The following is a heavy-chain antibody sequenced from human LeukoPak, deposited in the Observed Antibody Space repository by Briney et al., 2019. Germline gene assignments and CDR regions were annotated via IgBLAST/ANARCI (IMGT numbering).Heavy chain of an antibody. D-gene: IGHD3-16*02. J-gene: IGHJ3*02. CDR1: GFTFSSYS. V-gene: IGHV3-48*01. CDR2: ISSSSSTI. Sequence: GGSLRLSCAASGFTFSSYSMNWVRQAPGKGLEWDSYISSSSSTIYYADSVKGRFTISRDNAKNSLYLQMNSLRAEDTAVYYCARVGVIASPIDAFDIWGQGTMVTVSS. CDR3: ARVGVIASPIDAFDI.